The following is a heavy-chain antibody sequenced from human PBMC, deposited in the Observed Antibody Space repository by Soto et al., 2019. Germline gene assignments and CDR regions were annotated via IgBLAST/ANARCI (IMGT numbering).Heavy chain of an antibody. J-gene: IGHJ4*02. D-gene: IGHD5-12*01. Sequence: EVQLLESGGVLVHPGGSVILSCSGSGFTFSSYAMSWVRQAPGKGLEWVADISGSGPRIYYADSVKGRFTISRDNSKNTLYLQMNSLRAEDTAIYYCAKVKDEGVATTNFDHWGQGTLVTVSS. V-gene: IGHV3-23*01. CDR1: GFTFSSYA. CDR2: ISGSGPRI. CDR3: AKVKDEGVATTNFDH.